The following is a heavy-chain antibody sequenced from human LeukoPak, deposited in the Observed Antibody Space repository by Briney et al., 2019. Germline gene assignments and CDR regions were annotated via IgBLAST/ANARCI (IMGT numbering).Heavy chain of an antibody. V-gene: IGHV4-34*01. D-gene: IGHD5-18*01. CDR2: INHSGST. CDR1: GGSFSGYY. CDR3: ARRQLWHTRYYYFYY. Sequence: SETLSLTCAVYGGSFSGYYWSWIRQPPGKGLEWIGEINHSGSTNYNPSLKSRVTISVDTSKNQFSLKLSSVTAADTAVYYRARRQLWHTRYYYFYYWGQGTLVTVSS. J-gene: IGHJ4*02.